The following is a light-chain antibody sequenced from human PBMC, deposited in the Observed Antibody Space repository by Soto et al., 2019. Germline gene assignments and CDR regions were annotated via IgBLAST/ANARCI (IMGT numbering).Light chain of an antibody. V-gene: IGLV4-60*02. J-gene: IGLJ3*02. CDR2: LEGSGSY. CDR3: ETWDSNTRV. Sequence: QPVLTQSSSASASLGSSVKLTCTLSSGHSSYIIAWHQQQPGKAPRYLMKLEGSGSYNKGSGVPDRFSGSSSGAYRYLTISNLLFEDEVDYYCETWDSNTRVFGGGTKLTVL. CDR1: SGHSSYI.